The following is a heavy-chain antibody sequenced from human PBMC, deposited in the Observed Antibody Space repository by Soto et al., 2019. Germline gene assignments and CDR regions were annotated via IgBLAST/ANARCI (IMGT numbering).Heavy chain of an antibody. J-gene: IGHJ4*02. CDR1: GDSITSVKW. CDR3: ASTDSGWLTFEAY. CDR2: VYHGGNT. D-gene: IGHD6-19*01. Sequence: QVQLQESGPRLVKPSGTLSLTCAVSGDSITSVKWWSWVRQPPGKGLEWIGEVYHGGNTNYNPSLRSRLTISVDTSKNQFSLKLNSVTAADTAVYYCASTDSGWLTFEAYWGQGILVTVSS. V-gene: IGHV4-4*02.